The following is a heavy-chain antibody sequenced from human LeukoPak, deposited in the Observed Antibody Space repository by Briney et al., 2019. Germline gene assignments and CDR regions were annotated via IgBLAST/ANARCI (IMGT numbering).Heavy chain of an antibody. J-gene: IGHJ6*03. CDR2: IYTSGST. V-gene: IGHV4-61*02. CDR1: GGSISSGSYY. Sequence: PSQTLSLTCTVSGGSISSGSYYWSWNRQPAGKGLEWIGRIYTSGSTNYNPSLKSRVTISVDTSKNQFSLKLSSVTAADTAVYYCASTAQLLYGDYYYYMDVWGKGTTVTVSS. CDR3: ASTAQLLYGDYYYYMDV. D-gene: IGHD2-2*02.